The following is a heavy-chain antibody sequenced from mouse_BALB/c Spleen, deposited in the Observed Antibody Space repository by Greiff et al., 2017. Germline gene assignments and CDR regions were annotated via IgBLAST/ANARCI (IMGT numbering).Heavy chain of an antibody. V-gene: IGHV3-2*02. Sequence: DVKLVESGPGLVKPSQSLSLTCTVTGYSITSDYAWNWIRQFPGNKLEWMGYISYSGSTSYNPSLKSRISITRDTSKNQFFLQLNSVTTEDTATYYCARWVYDYGDYWGQGTTLTVSS. CDR3: ARWVYDYGDY. D-gene: IGHD2-4*01. J-gene: IGHJ2*01. CDR2: ISYSGST. CDR1: GYSITSDYA.